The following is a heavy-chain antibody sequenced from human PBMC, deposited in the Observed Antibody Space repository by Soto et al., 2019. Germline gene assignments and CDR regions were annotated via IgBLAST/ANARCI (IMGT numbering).Heavy chain of an antibody. CDR3: ARKKGETWIQLWTYGMDV. V-gene: IGHV3-11*01. Sequence: PGGSLRLSCAASGFTFSDYYMSWIRQAPGKGLEWVSYISSSGSTIYYADSVKGRFTIPRDNAKNSLYLQMNSLRAEDTAVYYCARKKGETWIQLWTYGMDVWGQGTTVTVSS. CDR2: ISSSGSTI. D-gene: IGHD5-18*01. J-gene: IGHJ6*02. CDR1: GFTFSDYY.